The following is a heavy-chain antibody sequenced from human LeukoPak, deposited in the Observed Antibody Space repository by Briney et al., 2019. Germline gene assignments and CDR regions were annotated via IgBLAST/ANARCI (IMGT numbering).Heavy chain of an antibody. J-gene: IGHJ4*02. CDR2: MNEYSTTI. CDR3: ARGGVNPVDH. Sequence: GGSLRLSCAASGFPFNSFWVHWVRQAPGKGLVWVSDMNEYSTTIRYADSVKGRFTISRDNAKSILYLQMNNLRAEDTAMYFCARGGVNPVDHWGQGTLVTVSS. D-gene: IGHD1-14*01. CDR1: GFPFNSFW. V-gene: IGHV3-74*01.